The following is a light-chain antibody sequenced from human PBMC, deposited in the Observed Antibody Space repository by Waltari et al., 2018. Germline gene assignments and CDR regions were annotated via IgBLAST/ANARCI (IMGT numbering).Light chain of an antibody. V-gene: IGLV2-23*02. Sequence: QSALTQPASVSGSPGQSITISCTGSSSDVGTSNLVSWYLQHPGKAPKPIIYGVSKRPSGVSNRCSGSKSGNTASLTISGLQAEDEADYYCYSYAGGSVFGTGTKVTVL. CDR1: SSDVGTSNL. CDR2: GVS. CDR3: YSYAGGSV. J-gene: IGLJ1*01.